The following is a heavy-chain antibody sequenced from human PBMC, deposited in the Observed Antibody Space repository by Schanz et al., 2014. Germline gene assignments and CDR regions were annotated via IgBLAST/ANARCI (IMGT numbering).Heavy chain of an antibody. J-gene: IGHJ3*02. Sequence: EVQLLESGGGLVQPGGSLRLSCAASGFTFSDYYMTWIRQAPGKGLEWVSDISDSGDSTHYADSVKGRFTISRDNSKNTLYLQMNSLRAEDSAVYYCAKVGPYSGSLGAFDIWGQGTMVTVSS. D-gene: IGHD1-26*01. CDR3: AKVGPYSGSLGAFDI. CDR2: ISDSGDST. CDR1: GFTFSDYY. V-gene: IGHV3-23*01.